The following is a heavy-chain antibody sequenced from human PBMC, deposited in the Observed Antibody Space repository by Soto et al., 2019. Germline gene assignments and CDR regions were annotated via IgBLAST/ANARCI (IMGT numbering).Heavy chain of an antibody. J-gene: IGHJ5*02. CDR2: IDPRDSYT. CDR3: AREKSDLELFNWLDP. D-gene: IGHD1-7*01. CDR1: GYGFTTYW. V-gene: IGHV5-10-1*01. Sequence: GESLKISCEASGYGFTTYWISWVRQMPGKGLEWMGAIDPRDSYTKYSPSFQGHVTISVDKSISTAYLQWNSLKASDTAIFYCAREKSDLELFNWLDPWGQGTLVTVSS.